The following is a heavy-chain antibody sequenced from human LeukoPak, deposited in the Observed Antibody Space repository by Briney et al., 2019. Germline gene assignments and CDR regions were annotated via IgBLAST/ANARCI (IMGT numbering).Heavy chain of an antibody. CDR2: ISSSSSYI. D-gene: IGHD6-13*01. V-gene: IGHV3-21*04. CDR1: GFTFSSYS. CDR3: ASSGIRKYYFDY. J-gene: IGHJ4*02. Sequence: SGGSLRLSCAASGFTFSSYSMNWVRQAPGKGLEWVSSISSSSSYIYYADSVKGRFTISRDNAKNSLYLQMNSLRAEDTAVYYCASSGIRKYYFDYWGQGTLVTVSS.